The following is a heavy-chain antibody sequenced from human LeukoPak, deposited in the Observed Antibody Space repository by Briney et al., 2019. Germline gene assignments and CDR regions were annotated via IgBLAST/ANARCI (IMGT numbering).Heavy chain of an antibody. CDR3: AREITYYDILTGYFPGYGMDV. D-gene: IGHD3-9*01. CDR1: GFTFSSYS. J-gene: IGHJ6*02. V-gene: IGHV3-21*01. CDR2: ISSSSSYI. Sequence: GGSLRLSCAASGFTFSSYSMNWVRQAPGKGLEWVSSISSSSSYIYYADSVKGRFTISRDNAKNSLYLQMNSPRAEDTAVYYCAREITYYDILTGYFPGYGMDVWGQGTTVTVSS.